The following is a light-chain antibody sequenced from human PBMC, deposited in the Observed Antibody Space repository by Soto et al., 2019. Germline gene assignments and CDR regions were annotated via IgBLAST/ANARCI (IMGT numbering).Light chain of an antibody. J-gene: IGKJ1*01. Sequence: DIQMTQSPSTLSASVGDRVTITCRASQSISSWLAWYQQKPGKAPKLLIYKASSLESGVPSGFSGSGSGTEFTLTISSLQPDDFTTYYSQQYNTYPWTFGQGTKVEIK. CDR1: QSISSW. V-gene: IGKV1-5*03. CDR3: QQYNTYPWT. CDR2: KAS.